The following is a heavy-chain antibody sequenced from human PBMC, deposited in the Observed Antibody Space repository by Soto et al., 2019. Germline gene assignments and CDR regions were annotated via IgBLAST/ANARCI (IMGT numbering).Heavy chain of an antibody. Sequence: ASVKVSCKASGYTFTSYDINCVRQATGQGLEWMGWMNPNSGNTGYAQKFQGRVTMTRNTSISTAYMELSSLRSEDTAVYYCARAQLVSQGYYFDYWGQGTLVTVSS. J-gene: IGHJ4*02. CDR3: ARAQLVSQGYYFDY. CDR1: GYTFTSYD. V-gene: IGHV1-8*01. D-gene: IGHD6-6*01. CDR2: MNPNSGNT.